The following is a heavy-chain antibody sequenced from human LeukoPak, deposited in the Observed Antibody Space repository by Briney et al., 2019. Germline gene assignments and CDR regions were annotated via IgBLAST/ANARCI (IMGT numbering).Heavy chain of an antibody. CDR1: GYSFTDKY. Sequence: GASVKVSCKASGYSFTDKYMHWVRQAPGQGLEWMGWINPNSGGTNYAQKFQGRVTMTTDTSMSTAYMEQSRLTSDDTAVYYCARAGGRSWFDPWGQGTLVTVSS. CDR2: INPNSGGT. CDR3: ARAGGRSWFDP. J-gene: IGHJ5*02. V-gene: IGHV1-2*02.